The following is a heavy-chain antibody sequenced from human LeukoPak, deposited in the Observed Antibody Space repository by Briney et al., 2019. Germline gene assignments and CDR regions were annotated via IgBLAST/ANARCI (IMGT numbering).Heavy chain of an antibody. J-gene: IGHJ4*02. CDR3: ARRDDSSGYYLPDY. V-gene: IGHV5-51*01. CDR2: IYPGDSDT. D-gene: IGHD3-22*01. CDR1: GYSFTSYW. Sequence: AGESLKISCKGSGYSFTSYWIGWVRQMPGKGLEWMGIIYPGDSDTSYRPSFQGQVTISADKSISTAYLQWSSLKASDTAMYYCARRDDSSGYYLPDYWGQGTLVTVSS.